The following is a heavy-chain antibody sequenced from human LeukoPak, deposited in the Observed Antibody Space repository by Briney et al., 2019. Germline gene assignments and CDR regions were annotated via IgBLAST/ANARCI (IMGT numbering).Heavy chain of an antibody. CDR3: LHPAYGYW. CDR2: IGGTGQPT. V-gene: IGHV3-23*01. D-gene: IGHD6-25*01. CDR1: GFDFKSYA. Sequence: GGSLRLSCAASGFDFKSYAMAWVRQAPGKGLEWASSIGGTGQPTAHADSVKGRFTVSRDNSKNTLYLQMNSLRAEDTARYYCLHPAYGYWGGQGTLVTVSS. J-gene: IGHJ4*02.